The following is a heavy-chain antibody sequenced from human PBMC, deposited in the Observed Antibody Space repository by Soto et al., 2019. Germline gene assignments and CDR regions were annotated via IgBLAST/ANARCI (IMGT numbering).Heavy chain of an antibody. D-gene: IGHD3-10*01. Sequence: SETLSLTCNVSGGSISSGGYYWTWIRQHPGKGLEWIGNIHHSGSTFYNPSLKIRVSISVDTSKNQFSLKLSSVTAADTAVYFCVRGVLSWGQGTLVTVSS. CDR3: VRGVLS. CDR1: GGSISSGGYY. CDR2: IHHSGST. V-gene: IGHV4-31*03. J-gene: IGHJ1*01.